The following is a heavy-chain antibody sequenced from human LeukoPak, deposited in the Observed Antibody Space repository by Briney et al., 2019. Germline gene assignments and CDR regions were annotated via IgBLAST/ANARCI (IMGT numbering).Heavy chain of an antibody. CDR2: IWYDGSNK. D-gene: IGHD5-12*01. Sequence: GGSLRLSCAASGFTVSSYGMHWVRQAPGKGLEWVAVIWYDGSNKYYADSVKGRFTISRDNSKNTLYLQMNSLRAEDTAVYYCARETWIKAFDIWGQGTMVTVSS. CDR3: ARETWIKAFDI. V-gene: IGHV3-33*08. J-gene: IGHJ3*02. CDR1: GFTVSSYG.